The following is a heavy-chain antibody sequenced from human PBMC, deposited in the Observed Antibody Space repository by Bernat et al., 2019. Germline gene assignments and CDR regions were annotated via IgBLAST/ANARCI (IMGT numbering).Heavy chain of an antibody. J-gene: IGHJ5*02. D-gene: IGHD3-10*01. Sequence: QVQLQESGPGLVKPSQTLSLTCTVSGGSISSGDYYWSWIRQPPGKGLEWIGYIYYSGSTYYNLSLKSRVTISVDTSKNQFSLKLSSVTAADTAVYYCAREGITMVRGVSLNWFDPWGQGTLVTVSS. CDR2: IYYSGST. CDR1: GGSISSGDYY. CDR3: AREGITMVRGVSLNWFDP. V-gene: IGHV4-30-4*01.